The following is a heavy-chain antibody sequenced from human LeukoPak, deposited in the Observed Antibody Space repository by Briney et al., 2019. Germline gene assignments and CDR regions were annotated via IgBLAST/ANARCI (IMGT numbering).Heavy chain of an antibody. V-gene: IGHV1-69*05. Sequence: GASVKLSCKASGGTFSSYTISWVRQAPGQGLEWRGRIIPIFGTANYAQKFQGRVTITTDESTSTAYMELSSLRSEDTALYYFSRRTYNSRGYYPYNWFHPRRQRTLVTLPS. CDR3: SRRTYNSRGYYPYNWFHP. CDR1: GGTFSSYT. D-gene: IGHD3-22*01. J-gene: IGHJ5*02. CDR2: IIPIFGTA.